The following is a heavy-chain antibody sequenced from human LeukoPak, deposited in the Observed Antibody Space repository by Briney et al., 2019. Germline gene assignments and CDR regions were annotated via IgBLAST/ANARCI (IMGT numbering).Heavy chain of an antibody. CDR1: GGSISSYY. Sequence: SETLSLTCTVSGGSISSYYWSWIRQPPGKGLEWIGYIYYSGSANYNPSLTSRVTISVDTSKNQFSLKLSSVTAADTAVYYCARDRYSDSSGWYTDYYYYGMDVWGQGTTVTVSS. CDR3: ARDRYSDSSGWYTDYYYYGMDV. D-gene: IGHD6-19*01. CDR2: IYYSGSA. J-gene: IGHJ6*02. V-gene: IGHV4-59*01.